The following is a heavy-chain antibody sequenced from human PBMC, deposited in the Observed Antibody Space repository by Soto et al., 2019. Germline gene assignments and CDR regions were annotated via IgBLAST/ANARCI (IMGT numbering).Heavy chain of an antibody. CDR2: ISTYNGDT. CDR3: ARQGSWPYYYYGLDV. V-gene: IGHV1-18*01. J-gene: IGHJ6*02. Sequence: QVQLVQSGPEVKKPGASVKVSCEASGYTFTTSGISWVRQAPGQGLEWMRWISTYNGDTNSAQKFQGRVTMTADTSTGTAYMELMSLKSDDTAVYYCARQGSWPYYYYGLDVWGQGTTVTVSS. CDR1: GYTFTTSG. D-gene: IGHD1-26*01.